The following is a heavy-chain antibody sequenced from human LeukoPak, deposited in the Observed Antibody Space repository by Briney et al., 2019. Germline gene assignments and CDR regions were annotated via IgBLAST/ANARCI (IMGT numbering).Heavy chain of an antibody. CDR1: GGSFSGYY. CDR2: IIHRGST. CDR3: ARRPYYYGSGSCYFDY. D-gene: IGHD3-10*01. Sequence: SETLSLTCAVYGGSFSGYYWSWIRQPPGKGLEWIGEIIHRGSTNYNPSLKSRVTISVDTSKNQFSLKVSSVTAADTAIYYCARRPYYYGSGSCYFDYWGQGTLVTVSS. J-gene: IGHJ4*02. V-gene: IGHV4-34*12.